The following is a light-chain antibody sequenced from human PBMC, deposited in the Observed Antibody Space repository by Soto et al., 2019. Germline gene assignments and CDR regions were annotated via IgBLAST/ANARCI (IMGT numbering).Light chain of an antibody. Sequence: EIVLTQSPAILSLSPGEKATLSCRASQSVSGSLGWHQQKPGQAPRLIIYDASVRATGILARFSGSGSGTDFTLTISSLEPEDFAVYYCQEGTYWPAFGGGTKVEIK. V-gene: IGKV3-11*01. J-gene: IGKJ4*01. CDR3: QEGTYWPA. CDR2: DAS. CDR1: QSVSGS.